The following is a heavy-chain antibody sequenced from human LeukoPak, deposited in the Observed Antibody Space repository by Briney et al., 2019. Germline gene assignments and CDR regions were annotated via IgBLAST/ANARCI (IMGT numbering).Heavy chain of an antibody. V-gene: IGHV3-48*03. Sequence: PGGSLRLSCAASGFTFSSYAMSWVRQAPGKGLEWVSVISGSGSTIYYADSVKGRFTISRDNAKNSLYLQMNSLRAEDTAVYYCARESETSFDYWGQGTLVTVSS. J-gene: IGHJ4*02. CDR3: ARESETSFDY. CDR1: GFTFSSYA. CDR2: ISGSGSTI.